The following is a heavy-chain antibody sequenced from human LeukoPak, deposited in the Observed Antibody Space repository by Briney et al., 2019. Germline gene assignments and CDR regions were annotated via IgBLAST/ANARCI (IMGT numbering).Heavy chain of an antibody. CDR2: ISNYNGNT. D-gene: IGHD3-16*02. CDR3: ARNPLTDYYYYYIDV. Sequence: ASVKVSCKASGYTFTSYGISWVRQAPGQGLEWMGWISNYNGNTNYPQKLQGRVTMTTDTSTSTAYMELRSLRSDDTAVYYCARNPLTDYYYYYIDVWGKGTTVTVSS. J-gene: IGHJ6*03. CDR1: GYTFTSYG. V-gene: IGHV1-18*01.